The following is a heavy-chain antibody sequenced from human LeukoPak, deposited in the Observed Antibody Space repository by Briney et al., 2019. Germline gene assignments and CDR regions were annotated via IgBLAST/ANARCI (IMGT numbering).Heavy chain of an antibody. D-gene: IGHD3-10*01. CDR2: ISAYNGNT. CDR3: AVTTRSSITMVRGVSADAFDI. V-gene: IGHV1-18*01. J-gene: IGHJ3*02. CDR1: GYTFTSYG. Sequence: GASVKVSCKASGYTFTSYGISWVRQAPGQGLEWMGWISAYNGNTNYAQKLQGRVTMTTDTSTSTAYMELSSLRSEDTAVYYCAVTTRSSITMVRGVSADAFDIWGQGTMVTVSS.